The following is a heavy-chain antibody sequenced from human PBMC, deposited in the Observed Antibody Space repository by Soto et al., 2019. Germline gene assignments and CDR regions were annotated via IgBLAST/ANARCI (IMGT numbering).Heavy chain of an antibody. CDR1: GFTFSSYG. D-gene: IGHD3-22*01. J-gene: IGHJ4*02. CDR3: ARSPYYYDSSGTFVY. CDR2: ISYDGSNK. V-gene: IGHV3-30*03. Sequence: GGSLRLSCAAAGFTFSSYGMHWVRQAPGKGLEWVAVISYDGSNKYYADSVKGRFTISRDNSKNTLYLQMNSLRAEDTAVYYCARSPYYYDSSGTFVYWGQGTLVTVSS.